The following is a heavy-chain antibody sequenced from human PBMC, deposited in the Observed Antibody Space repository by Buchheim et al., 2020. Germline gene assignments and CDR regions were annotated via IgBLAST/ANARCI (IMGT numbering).Heavy chain of an antibody. CDR1: GGSISNSAYF. J-gene: IGHJ6*02. CDR2: IRYSGTT. CDR3: ARENRDGYRNGVDV. D-gene: IGHD5-24*01. V-gene: IGHV4-39*07. Sequence: QLQLQESGPGLVKPSETLSLTCTVSGGSISNSAYFWGWIRQPPGKGPEWIATIRYSGTTYFNPSRQNRVTISVDTSNNQVSLTLRSVTAADTALYYCARENRDGYRNGVDVWGQGTT.